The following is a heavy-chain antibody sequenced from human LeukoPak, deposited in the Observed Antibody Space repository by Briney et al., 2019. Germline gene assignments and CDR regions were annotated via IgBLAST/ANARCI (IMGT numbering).Heavy chain of an antibody. CDR2: IYSGGST. D-gene: IGHD6-13*01. CDR3: AKSSVWAYSSSWYSNWFDP. V-gene: IGHV3-53*05. J-gene: IGHJ5*02. Sequence: GGSLRLSCAASGFTVSSNYMSWVRQAPGKGLEWVSVIYSGGSTYYADSVKGRFTISRDNSKNTLYLQMNSLRAEDTAVYYCAKSSVWAYSSSWYSNWFDPWGQGTLVTVSS. CDR1: GFTVSSNY.